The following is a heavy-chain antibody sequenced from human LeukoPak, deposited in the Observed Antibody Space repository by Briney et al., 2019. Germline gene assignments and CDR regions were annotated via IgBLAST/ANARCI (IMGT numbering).Heavy chain of an antibody. Sequence: PGGSLRLSCAASGFTFNNYAMSWVRQAPGKGLEWVSAISGSGGSTYYADSVKGRFTISRDNSRNTLYLQMNSLRAEDTAVYYCARSGLSRFGFWGQGTLVTVSS. CDR3: ARSGLSRFGF. J-gene: IGHJ4*02. CDR1: GFTFNNYA. V-gene: IGHV3-23*01. D-gene: IGHD2/OR15-2a*01. CDR2: ISGSGGST.